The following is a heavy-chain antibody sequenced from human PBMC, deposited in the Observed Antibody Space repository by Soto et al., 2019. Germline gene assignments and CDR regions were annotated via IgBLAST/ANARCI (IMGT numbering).Heavy chain of an antibody. D-gene: IGHD2-2*01. CDR2: INHSGST. J-gene: IGHJ5*02. CDR3: ARGGEGYCSSTSCPSEWFDP. V-gene: IGHV4-34*01. Sequence: QVQLQQWGAGLLKPSETLSLTCAVYGGSFSGYYWSWIRQPPGKGLAWIGEINHSGSTNYNPSLKSRVTISVDTSKNQFSLKLSSVTAADTAVYYCARGGEGYCSSTSCPSEWFDPWGQGTLVTVSS. CDR1: GGSFSGYY.